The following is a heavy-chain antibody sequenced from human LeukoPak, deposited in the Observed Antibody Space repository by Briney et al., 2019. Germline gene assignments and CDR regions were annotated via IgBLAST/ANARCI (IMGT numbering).Heavy chain of an antibody. CDR2: IYYSGST. Sequence: SETLSLTCTVSGGSISSSSYYWGWIRQPPGTGLEWIGSIYYSGSTYYNPSLKSRVTISVDTSKNQFSLKLSSVTAADTAVYYCARTVSSISSGWYYFDYWGQGTLVTVSS. V-gene: IGHV4-39*01. CDR3: ARTVSSISSGWYYFDY. D-gene: IGHD6-19*01. CDR1: GGSISSSSYY. J-gene: IGHJ4*02.